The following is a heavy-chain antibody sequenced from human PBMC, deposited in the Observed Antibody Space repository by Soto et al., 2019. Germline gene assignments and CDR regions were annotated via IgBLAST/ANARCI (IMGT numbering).Heavy chain of an antibody. V-gene: IGHV4-34*01. CDR2: INHSGST. Sequence: SETLSLTCAVYGGSFSGYYWSWIRQPPGKGLEWIGEINHSGSTNYNPSLKSRVTISVDTSKNQFSLKLSSVTAADTAVYYCARGGSLRYFDWLLSFDYWGQGTLVTVS. CDR1: GGSFSGYY. D-gene: IGHD3-9*01. CDR3: ARGGSLRYFDWLLSFDY. J-gene: IGHJ4*02.